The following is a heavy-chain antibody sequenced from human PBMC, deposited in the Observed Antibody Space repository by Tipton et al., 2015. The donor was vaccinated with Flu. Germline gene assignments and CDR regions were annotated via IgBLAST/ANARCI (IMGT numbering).Heavy chain of an antibody. V-gene: IGHV4-34*01. D-gene: IGHD3-10*01. CDR2: INHSGST. CDR3: ASKFGSGYYWEPIDY. CDR1: GGSLSAYY. J-gene: IGHJ4*02. Sequence: TLSLTCAVSGGSLSAYYWSWIRQPPGKGLEWIGEINHSGSTNYNPSLKSRVTISVDTSKKQFSLKLTPVTAADTTVYYCASKFGSGYYWEPIDYWGQGTLVTVSS.